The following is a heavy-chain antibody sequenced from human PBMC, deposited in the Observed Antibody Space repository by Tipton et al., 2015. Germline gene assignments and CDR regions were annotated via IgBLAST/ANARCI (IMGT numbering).Heavy chain of an antibody. J-gene: IGHJ3*02. Sequence: QLVQSGAEVKRPGASVKVSCKLSGGTLNELSMHWVRQAPGQGLEWMGGLDPEEGETLYAQEFQGRATMTEDTSTDTAYMELRSLKSEDTAVYFCATGRSRYDGRGLLTEPFDIWGQGTMVTVSS. D-gene: IGHD1-14*01. V-gene: IGHV1-24*01. CDR3: ATGRSRYDGRGLLTEPFDI. CDR2: LDPEEGET. CDR1: GGTLNELS.